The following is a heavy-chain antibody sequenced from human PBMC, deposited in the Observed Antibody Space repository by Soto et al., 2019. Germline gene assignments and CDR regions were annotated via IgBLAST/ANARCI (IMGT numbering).Heavy chain of an antibody. CDR2: ISSSGSTI. V-gene: IGHV3-48*03. CDR1: GFTFSSYE. J-gene: IGHJ4*02. D-gene: IGHD6-13*01. Sequence: GGSLRLSCAASGFTFSSYEMNWVRQAPGKGLEWVSYISSSGSTIYYADSVKGRFTISRDNAKNSLYLQMNSLRAEDTAVYYCARGSSWYAFDYWGQGTLVTVSS. CDR3: ARGSSWYAFDY.